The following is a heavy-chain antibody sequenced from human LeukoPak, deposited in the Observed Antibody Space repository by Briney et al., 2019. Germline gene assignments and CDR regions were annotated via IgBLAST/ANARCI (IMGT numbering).Heavy chain of an antibody. CDR1: GYTFVGYY. J-gene: IGHJ5*02. CDR2: INPNSGDT. Sequence: ASVKVSCKASGYTFVGYYMHWVRQAPGQGLEWMGWINPNSGDTSFAQNFQGRVTMTRDTSISTAYMELSSLISDDTAVYYCARDVFAEYNTHHKFDPWGQGTLVTVSS. CDR3: ARDVFAEYNTHHKFDP. D-gene: IGHD1-14*01. V-gene: IGHV1-2*02.